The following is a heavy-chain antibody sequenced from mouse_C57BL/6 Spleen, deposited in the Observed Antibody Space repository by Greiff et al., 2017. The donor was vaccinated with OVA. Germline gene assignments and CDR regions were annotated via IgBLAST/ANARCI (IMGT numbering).Heavy chain of an antibody. CDR3: ARGDVVTTRMYC. Sequence: QVQLQQSGPELVKPGASVKISCKASGYAFSSSWMNWVKQRPGKGLEWMGRIYPGDGDTNYNGKFKGKATLTADKSSSTAYMQLSSLKSEDSAVYFCARGDVVTTRMYCWGQGASVTVSS. J-gene: IGHJ4*01. V-gene: IGHV1-82*01. CDR2: IYPGDGDT. CDR1: GYAFSSSW. D-gene: IGHD2-2*01.